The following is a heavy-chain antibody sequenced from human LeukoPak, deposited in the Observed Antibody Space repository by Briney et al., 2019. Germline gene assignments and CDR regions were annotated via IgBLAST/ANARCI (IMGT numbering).Heavy chain of an antibody. Sequence: GGSLRLSCAASGFTFSSYEMNWVRQAPGKGLEWVSYISSSGSTIYYADSVKGRFTISRDNAKNSLYLQMNSLRAEDTAVYYCARVPNRDPGDYWGQGTLVTVSS. CDR1: GFTFSSYE. V-gene: IGHV3-48*03. D-gene: IGHD5-24*01. J-gene: IGHJ4*02. CDR2: ISSSGSTI. CDR3: ARVPNRDPGDY.